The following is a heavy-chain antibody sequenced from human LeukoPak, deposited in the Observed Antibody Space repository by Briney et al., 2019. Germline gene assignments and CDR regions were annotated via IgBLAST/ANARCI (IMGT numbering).Heavy chain of an antibody. J-gene: IGHJ4*02. CDR2: ICDDGSNK. D-gene: IGHD3-3*01. Sequence: GGSLRLSCAASGFTFSSYGMHWVRQAPGKGLEWVAVICDDGSNKYYADSVKGRFTISRDNSKNTLYLQMSSLRAEDTAVYYCARGSGVVIAHFDYWGQGTLVTVSS. CDR1: GFTFSSYG. CDR3: ARGSGVVIAHFDY. V-gene: IGHV3-33*01.